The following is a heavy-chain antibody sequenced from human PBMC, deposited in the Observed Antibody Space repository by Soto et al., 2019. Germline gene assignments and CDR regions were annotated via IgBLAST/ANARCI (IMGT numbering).Heavy chain of an antibody. CDR3: ASGYSWYRFDH. CDR2: IYSGGST. CDR1: GFTVGNNY. Sequence: PGGSLRLSCAASGFTVGNNYMSWVRQAPGKGLEWVSIIYSGGSTYYADSVKGRFTFSRDDSKNTLYLQMNSLRVEDTAVYYCASGYSWYRFDHWGQGTLVTVSS. D-gene: IGHD6-13*01. J-gene: IGHJ4*02. V-gene: IGHV3-66*01.